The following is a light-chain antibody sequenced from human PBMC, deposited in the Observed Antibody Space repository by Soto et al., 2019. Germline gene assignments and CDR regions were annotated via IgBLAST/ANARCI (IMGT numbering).Light chain of an antibody. V-gene: IGKV1-8*01. Sequence: AIRMTQSPSSFSASTGDRVTITCRASEGIGYFLAWYQQKPRKAPNLLMYSASTLQSGVPSRFSGSGSGTDFTLTISSLQSEDFATYYCQQYFRYPATFGQGTRLELK. CDR1: EGIGYF. J-gene: IGKJ5*01. CDR2: SAS. CDR3: QQYFRYPAT.